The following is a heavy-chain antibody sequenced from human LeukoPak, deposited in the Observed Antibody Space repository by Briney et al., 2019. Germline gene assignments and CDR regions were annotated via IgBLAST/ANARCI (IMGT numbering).Heavy chain of an antibody. D-gene: IGHD3-10*01. CDR2: IKPNSGGT. CDR3: ATNILVRDIINWFDP. Sequence: SVYFSQWVGPVQKKGLEWMVWIKPNSGGTRSAQKFQGRVTMTRDTSISTAYMELSSLRYDDTAVYYCATNILVRDIINWFDPWGQGTLVTVSS. CDR1: SVYF. V-gene: IGHV1-2*02. J-gene: IGHJ5*02.